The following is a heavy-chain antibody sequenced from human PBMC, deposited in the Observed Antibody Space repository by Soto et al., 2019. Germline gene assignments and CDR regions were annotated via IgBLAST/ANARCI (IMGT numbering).Heavy chain of an antibody. Sequence: ASVKVSCKASGYAFTTYHMNWVRQAPGQGLEWMGMIDPSDGTTTYAQKLQGRVTMTRDTATSTVYMELSSLRSEDTAVYYCARDEVPDVQNDAFDIWGQGTMVTVSS. CDR3: ARDEVPDVQNDAFDI. J-gene: IGHJ3*02. CDR2: IDPSDGTT. V-gene: IGHV1-46*04. CDR1: GYAFTTYH.